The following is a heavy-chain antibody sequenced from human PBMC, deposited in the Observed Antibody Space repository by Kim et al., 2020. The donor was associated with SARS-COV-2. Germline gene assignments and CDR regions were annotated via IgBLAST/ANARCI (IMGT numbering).Heavy chain of an antibody. D-gene: IGHD3-3*01. V-gene: IGHV4-61*01. CDR3: ASTLYDFWSGSTYGMDV. J-gene: IGHJ6*02. CDR1: GGSVSSSSYF. CDR2: IYYSGTT. Sequence: ETLSLTCTVSGGSVSSSSYFWSWIRQPPGKGLEWIGYIYYSGTTSYNPSLKSRVTISVDTSRNQFSLRLSSVTAADTAMYYCASTLYDFWSGSTYGMDVWGQGTTVTVSS.